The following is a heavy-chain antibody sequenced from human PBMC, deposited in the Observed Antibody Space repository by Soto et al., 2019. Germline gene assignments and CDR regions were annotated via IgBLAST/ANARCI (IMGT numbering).Heavy chain of an antibody. Sequence: GGSLRLSCAASGFTVSSNYMSWVRQAPGKGLEWVSVIYSGGSTYYADSVKGRFTISRDNSKNTLYLQMNSLRAEDTAVYYCARAGGAAVAGTIDAFDIWGQGTMVTVSS. V-gene: IGHV3-53*01. CDR1: GFTVSSNY. CDR2: IYSGGST. D-gene: IGHD6-19*01. J-gene: IGHJ3*02. CDR3: ARAGGAAVAGTIDAFDI.